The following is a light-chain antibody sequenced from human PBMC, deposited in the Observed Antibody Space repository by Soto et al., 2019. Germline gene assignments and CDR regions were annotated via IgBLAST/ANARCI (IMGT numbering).Light chain of an antibody. CDR3: AAWDDSLNAVV. V-gene: IGLV1-44*01. CDR2: SNN. CDR1: SSNIGSNT. Sequence: QSVLTQPPSASGTPGQRVTISCPGSSSNIGSNTVNWYQQLPGTAPKLLIYSNNQRPSGVPDRFSGSKSGTSASLAISGLQSEDEADYYCAAWDDSLNAVVFGGGTKVTVL. J-gene: IGLJ2*01.